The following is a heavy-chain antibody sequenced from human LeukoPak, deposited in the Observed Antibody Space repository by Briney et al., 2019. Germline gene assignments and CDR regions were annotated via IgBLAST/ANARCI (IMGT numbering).Heavy chain of an antibody. Sequence: GGSLRLSCAASGFTVSSNYMSWVRQAPGKGLVWVSLINTDGSRTSYADSVKGRFTISRDSAKNTLYLQMNSLRAEDTAVYYCARAKVFWSGSPFWGQGTLVTVSS. V-gene: IGHV3-74*01. CDR3: ARAKVFWSGSPF. J-gene: IGHJ4*02. D-gene: IGHD3-3*01. CDR2: INTDGSRT. CDR1: GFTVSSNY.